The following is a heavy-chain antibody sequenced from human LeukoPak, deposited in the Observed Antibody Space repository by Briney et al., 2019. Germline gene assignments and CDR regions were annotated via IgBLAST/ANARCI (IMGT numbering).Heavy chain of an antibody. CDR2: IYYSGST. CDR1: GGSISSYY. V-gene: IGHV4-59*01. Sequence: SETLSLTCTVSGGSISSYYWSWIRQPPGKGLEWIGYIYYSGSTNYNPSLKSRVTISVDTSKNQLSLKLSSVTAADTAVYYCARDWAEAPSSGWSYWSFDLWGRGTLVTVSS. J-gene: IGHJ2*01. D-gene: IGHD6-19*01. CDR3: ARDWAEAPSSGWSYWSFDL.